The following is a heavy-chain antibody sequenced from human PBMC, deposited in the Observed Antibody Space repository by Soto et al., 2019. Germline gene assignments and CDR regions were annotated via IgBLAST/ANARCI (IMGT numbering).Heavy chain of an antibody. CDR3: ARGLILSFGELSRRGGHYYYMDV. CDR1: GGSFSGYQ. D-gene: IGHD3-10*01. V-gene: IGHV4-34*01. CDR2: INDSGNI. J-gene: IGHJ6*03. Sequence: QVQLQQWGAGLLKPSETLSLTCAVYGGSFSGYQWTWIRQTPGKGLEWIGEINDSGNINYNPSLKSRVSILVDTGKKQISLKLSSVTPADTAVYYCARGLILSFGELSRRGGHYYYMDVWGKGTTVTVSS.